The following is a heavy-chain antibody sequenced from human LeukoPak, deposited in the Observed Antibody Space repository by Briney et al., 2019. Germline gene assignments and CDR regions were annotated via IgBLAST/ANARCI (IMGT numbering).Heavy chain of an antibody. CDR1: GGSISSGGYY. J-gene: IGHJ4*02. D-gene: IGHD6-19*01. V-gene: IGHV4-31*03. CDR2: IYYSGST. Sequence: SETLSLTCTVSGGSISSGGYYWSWIRQHPGKGLEWIGYIYYSGSTYYNPSLKSRVTISVDTSKNQFSLKLSSVTAADTAVYYCARDPSNTSGWFAYLDYWGQGTLVTVSS. CDR3: ARDPSNTSGWFAYLDY.